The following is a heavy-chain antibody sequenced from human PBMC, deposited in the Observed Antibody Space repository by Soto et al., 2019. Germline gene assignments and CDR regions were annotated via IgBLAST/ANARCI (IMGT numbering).Heavy chain of an antibody. Sequence: GGSLRLSCTASGFTFGDYAMSWFRQAPGKGLEWVGFIRSKAYGGTTEYAASVKGRFTISRDDSKSIAYLQMNSLKTEDTAVYYCTRDHALLRYFDWLPTDKDAFDIWGQGTMVTVSS. D-gene: IGHD3-9*01. CDR1: GFTFGDYA. CDR3: TRDHALLRYFDWLPTDKDAFDI. CDR2: IRSKAYGGTT. J-gene: IGHJ3*02. V-gene: IGHV3-49*03.